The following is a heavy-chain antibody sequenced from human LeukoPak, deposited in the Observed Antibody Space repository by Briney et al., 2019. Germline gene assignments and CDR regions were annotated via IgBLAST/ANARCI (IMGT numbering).Heavy chain of an antibody. V-gene: IGHV3-48*04. CDR2: ISSSSSTI. Sequence: GGSLRLSCVASGFTFSSYSMNWVRQAPGKGLEWVSYISSSSSTIYYADSVKGRFTISRDNAKNSLYLQMNSLRAEDTAVYYCARVVVPAARPSSYFDYWGQGTLVTVSS. J-gene: IGHJ4*02. CDR1: GFTFSSYS. D-gene: IGHD2-2*01. CDR3: ARVVVPAARPSSYFDY.